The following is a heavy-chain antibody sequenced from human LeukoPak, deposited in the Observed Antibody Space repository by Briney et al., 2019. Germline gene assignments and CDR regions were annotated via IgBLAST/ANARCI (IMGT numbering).Heavy chain of an antibody. CDR1: GGSISSGGYY. Sequence: SETLSLTCTVSGGSISSGGYYWSWIRQHPGKGLEWIGYIYYSGSTYYNPSLKSRVTISVDTSKNQFSLKLSSVTAADTAVYYCARERAGTATYDYWGQGTLVTVSS. CDR2: IYYSGST. J-gene: IGHJ4*02. D-gene: IGHD4-17*01. V-gene: IGHV4-31*03. CDR3: ARERAGTATYDY.